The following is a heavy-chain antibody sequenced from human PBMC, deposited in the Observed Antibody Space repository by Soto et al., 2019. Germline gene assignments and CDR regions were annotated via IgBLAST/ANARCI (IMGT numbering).Heavy chain of an antibody. D-gene: IGHD6-13*01. J-gene: IGHJ5*02. CDR1: GYTFTSYG. CDR2: ISAYNGNT. V-gene: IGHV1-18*01. CDR3: ARGRDSSSWYSGDWFDP. Sequence: GASVKVSCKASGYTFTSYGISWVRQAPGQGLEWMGWISAYNGNTNYAQKLQGRVTMTTDTSTSTAYMELRSLRSDDTAVYYCARGRDSSSWYSGDWFDPWGQGTLVTVSS.